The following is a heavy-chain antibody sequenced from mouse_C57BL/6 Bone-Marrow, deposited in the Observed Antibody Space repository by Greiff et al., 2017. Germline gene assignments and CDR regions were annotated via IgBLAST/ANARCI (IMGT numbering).Heavy chain of an antibody. CDR3: ARTTTVPFAY. Sequence: VQLQQSGPVLVKPGASVKMSCKASGYTFTDYYMNWVKQSHGKSLEWIGVINPYNGGTSYNQKFKGKATLTVDKSSSTAYMELNSLTSEDSAVYYCARTTTVPFAYWGQGTLVTVSA. CDR2: INPYNGGT. CDR1: GYTFTDYY. V-gene: IGHV1-19*01. J-gene: IGHJ3*01. D-gene: IGHD1-1*01.